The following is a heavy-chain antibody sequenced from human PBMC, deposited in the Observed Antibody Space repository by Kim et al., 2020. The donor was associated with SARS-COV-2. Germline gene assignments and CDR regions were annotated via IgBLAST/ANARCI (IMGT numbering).Heavy chain of an antibody. D-gene: IGHD6-13*01. CDR1: GFTFSDYY. Sequence: GGSLRLSCAASGFTFSDYYMSWIRQAPGKGLEWVSYISSSSSYTNYADSVKGRFTISRDNAKNSLYLQMNSLRAEDTAVYYCARTSSWQLSPFDYWGQGTLVTVSS. J-gene: IGHJ4*02. CDR3: ARTSSWQLSPFDY. V-gene: IGHV3-11*03. CDR2: ISSSSSYT.